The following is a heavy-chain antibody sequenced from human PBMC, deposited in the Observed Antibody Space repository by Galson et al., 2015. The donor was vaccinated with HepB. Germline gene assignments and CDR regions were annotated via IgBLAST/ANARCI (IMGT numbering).Heavy chain of an antibody. CDR1: GFPFNNAW. CDR3: AKGGHYSFNDY. Sequence: SLRLSCAASGFPFNNAWMTWVRQAPGRGLEWVGRIKSKTDGETTDYAAPVKGRFTISRDDSKNSLYPQMSSLRAEDTAVYYCAKGGHYSFNDYWGQGTLVTVSS. V-gene: IGHV3-15*01. CDR2: IKSKTDGETT. D-gene: IGHD3-22*01. J-gene: IGHJ4*02.